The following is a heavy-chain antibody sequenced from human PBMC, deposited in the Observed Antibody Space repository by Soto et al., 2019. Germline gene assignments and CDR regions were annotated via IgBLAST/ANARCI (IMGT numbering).Heavy chain of an antibody. J-gene: IGHJ4*02. Sequence: QVQLVESGGGVVQPGRSLRLSCAASGFTFSSYGMHWVRQAPGKGLEWVAVIWYDGSNKYYADSVKGRFTISRDNSKNTLYLQMNSLRAEDTAVYYCARDVCSETYYFDYWGQGTLVTVSS. V-gene: IGHV3-33*01. D-gene: IGHD3-10*02. CDR2: IWYDGSNK. CDR1: GFTFSSYG. CDR3: ARDVCSETYYFDY.